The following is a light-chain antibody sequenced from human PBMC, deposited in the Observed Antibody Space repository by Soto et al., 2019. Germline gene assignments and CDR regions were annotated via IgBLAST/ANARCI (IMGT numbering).Light chain of an antibody. Sequence: DIQMTQSPSSLSASVGETVIISCRASETITRYLNWYQSKPGKDPRLLISGASRLQSGVPSRFSGSGSGTDFTLTLRSLQTEELATYYCQQSYSTIWTVGQGP. V-gene: IGKV1-39*01. CDR1: ETITRY. J-gene: IGKJ1*01. CDR3: QQSYSTIWT. CDR2: GAS.